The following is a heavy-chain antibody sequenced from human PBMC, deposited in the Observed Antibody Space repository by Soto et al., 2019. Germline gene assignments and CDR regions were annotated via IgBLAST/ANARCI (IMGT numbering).Heavy chain of an antibody. CDR3: AKYRRTDAEEYRLEL. J-gene: IGHJ4*02. CDR1: GGSISGYY. CDR2: VYYSEST. D-gene: IGHD6-6*01. Sequence: PSETLSLTCFLSGGSISGYYWSWIRQPPGKGLEWIGYVYYSESTKYNPSLESRVTISVDMSNNQFSLMLTSVTAADTAVYYCAKYRRTDAEEYRLELWGQGTLVTVS. V-gene: IGHV4-59*01.